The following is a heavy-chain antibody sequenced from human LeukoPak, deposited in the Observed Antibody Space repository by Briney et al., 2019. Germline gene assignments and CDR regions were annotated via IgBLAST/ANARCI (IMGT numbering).Heavy chain of an antibody. V-gene: IGHV1-69*05. J-gene: IGHJ4*02. D-gene: IGHD1-26*01. CDR3: ARAPRGTGGSSGGHFDY. CDR1: GGTFSSYA. CDR2: MIPIFGTA. Sequence: ASVKVSCKASGGTFSSYAISWVRQAPGQGLEWMGGMIPIFGTANYAQKFQGRVTITTDESTSTAYMKLHSLRSEDTAVYYCARAPRGTGGSSGGHFDYWGQGTLVTVSS.